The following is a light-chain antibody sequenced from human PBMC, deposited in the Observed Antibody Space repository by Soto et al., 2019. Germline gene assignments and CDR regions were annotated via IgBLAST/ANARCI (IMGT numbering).Light chain of an antibody. CDR1: QSIFNY. Sequence: EIVLTQSPATLSLSPGGRATLSCRAGQSIFNYLAWYQQKPGQAPRLLIYDASNRATGIPARFSGSGSGTDFTLTISRLEPEDFAVYYCQQYGSSPITFGQGTRLEIK. J-gene: IGKJ5*01. CDR3: QQYGSSPIT. CDR2: DAS. V-gene: IGKV3-20*01.